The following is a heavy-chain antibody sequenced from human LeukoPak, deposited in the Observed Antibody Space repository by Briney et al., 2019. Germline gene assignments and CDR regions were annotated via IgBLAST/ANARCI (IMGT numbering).Heavy chain of an antibody. CDR3: AREILGGFNPGAY. Sequence: PSETLSLTCTVSLDSTTSNFWSWVRQPPGKGLEWIGEIHRSGSSNYNPSLQSRVTISIDRSRNQIVLELSSVTAADTAVYYCAREILGGFNPGAYWGQGILVTVSS. CDR2: IHRSGSS. D-gene: IGHD1-14*01. J-gene: IGHJ4*02. V-gene: IGHV4-4*02. CDR1: LDSTTSNF.